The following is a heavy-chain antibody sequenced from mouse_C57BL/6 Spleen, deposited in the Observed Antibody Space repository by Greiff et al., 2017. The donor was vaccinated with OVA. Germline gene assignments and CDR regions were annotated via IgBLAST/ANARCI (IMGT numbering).Heavy chain of an antibody. Sequence: QVQLQQPGAELVKPGASVKMSCKASGYTFTSYWITWVKQRPGQGLEWIGDSYPGSGSTNYNEKFKSKATLTVDTSSSTAYMQLSSLTSEDSAVYYCARFPGSSLYAMDYWGQGTSVTVSS. CDR1: GYTFTSYW. J-gene: IGHJ4*01. CDR2: SYPGSGST. D-gene: IGHD1-1*01. V-gene: IGHV1-55*01. CDR3: ARFPGSSLYAMDY.